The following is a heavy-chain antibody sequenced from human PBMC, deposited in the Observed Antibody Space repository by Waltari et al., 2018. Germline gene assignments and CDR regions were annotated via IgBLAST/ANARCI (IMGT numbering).Heavy chain of an antibody. D-gene: IGHD2-21*01. CDR3: ARWNVVVIATADY. J-gene: IGHJ4*02. CDR1: GYTFTSSA. Sequence: QVQLVQSGAEVKKPGASVNVSCKASGYTFTSSAISWRRQAPGQALEWLGWISAYNGNTHYAQKLQGRVTMTTDTSTSTAYMELRSLRSDDTAVYYCARWNVVVIATADYWGQGTLVTVSS. V-gene: IGHV1-18*01. CDR2: ISAYNGNT.